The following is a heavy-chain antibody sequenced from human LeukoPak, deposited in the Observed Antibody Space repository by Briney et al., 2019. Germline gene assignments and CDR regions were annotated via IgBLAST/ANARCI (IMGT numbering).Heavy chain of an antibody. V-gene: IGHV3-30*04. CDR2: ISYDGSNK. Sequence: GGSLRLSCAASGFTFSSYAMHWVRQAPGKGLEWVAVISYDGSNKYYADSVKGRFTISRDNSKNTLYLQMNSLRAEDTAVCYCAREDRYYFDYWGQGTLVTVSS. CDR3: AREDRYYFDY. J-gene: IGHJ4*02. CDR1: GFTFSSYA.